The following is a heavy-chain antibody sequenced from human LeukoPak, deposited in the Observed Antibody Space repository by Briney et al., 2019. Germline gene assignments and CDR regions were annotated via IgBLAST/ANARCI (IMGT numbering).Heavy chain of an antibody. D-gene: IGHD3-22*01. Sequence: SQTLSLTCAIARDRVSSNSAAWNWIRQSPSRGLEWLGRTYYRSKWYNDYAVSVKSRITINPDTSKKQFSLQLNSVTPEDTAVYYCARTGSRDYYDSSGYPTPPFDYWGQGTLVTVSS. J-gene: IGHJ4*02. V-gene: IGHV6-1*01. CDR2: TYYRSKWYN. CDR3: ARTGSRDYYDSSGYPTPPFDY. CDR1: RDRVSSNSAA.